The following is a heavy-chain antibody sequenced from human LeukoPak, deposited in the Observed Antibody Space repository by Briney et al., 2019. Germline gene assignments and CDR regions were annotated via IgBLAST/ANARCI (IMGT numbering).Heavy chain of an antibody. D-gene: IGHD2-8*01. J-gene: IGHJ6*03. Sequence: PGGSLRLSCTASGFKFDDYGMTWVRQAPGKGLEWVADIKQDGSEKYYVDSVKGRFTISRDNAKNSLYLQMNSLRAEDTAVYYCARDLVSSVGLSYHMDVWGKGTTVTISS. CDR3: ARDLVSSVGLSYHMDV. CDR1: GFKFDDYG. CDR2: IKQDGSEK. V-gene: IGHV3-7*01.